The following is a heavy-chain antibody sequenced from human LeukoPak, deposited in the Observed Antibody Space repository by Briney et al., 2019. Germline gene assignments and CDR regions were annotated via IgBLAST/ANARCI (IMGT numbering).Heavy chain of an antibody. V-gene: IGHV4-39*01. D-gene: IGHD1-1*01. CDR1: GGSIRTDNYY. CDR2: VDYSGSA. CDR3: VRRGQLVLEWNGSWFDP. Sequence: PSETLSLICDVSGGSIRTDNYYWGWIRQPPGKGLEWIGNVDYSGSANYNPSLKSRVTVSVDTTKNQFSLKVKSVTAADTATYYCVRRGQLVLEWNGSWFDPWGQGTLIIVS. J-gene: IGHJ5*02.